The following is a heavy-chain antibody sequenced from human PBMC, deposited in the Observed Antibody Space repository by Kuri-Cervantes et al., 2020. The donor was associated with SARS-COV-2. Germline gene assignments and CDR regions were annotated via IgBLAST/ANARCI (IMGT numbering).Heavy chain of an antibody. D-gene: IGHD6-6*01. V-gene: IGHV4-30-2*01. CDR1: GGSISSGGYY. J-gene: IGHJ4*02. Sequence: SETLSLTCTVSGGSISSGGYYWSWIRQPPGKGLEWIGYIYHSGSTYYNPSLKSRVTISVDRSKNQFSLKLSSVTAADTAVYYYARGNSSSGFDYWGQGTLVTVSS. CDR2: IYHSGST. CDR3: ARGNSSSGFDY.